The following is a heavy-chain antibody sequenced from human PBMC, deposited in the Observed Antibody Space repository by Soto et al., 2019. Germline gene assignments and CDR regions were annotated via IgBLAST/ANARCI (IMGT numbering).Heavy chain of an antibody. CDR2: INSDGST. D-gene: IGHD1-1*01. J-gene: IGHJ2*01. CDR3: RRRRHTKSLHGLGIPAEPSSDL. V-gene: IGHV3-74*01. Sequence: APGKGLVWVSRINSDGSTSYADSVKGRLTISRDNAKNTVYLQMNSLRAEDTAVFFSRRRRHTKSLHGLGIPAEPSSDL.